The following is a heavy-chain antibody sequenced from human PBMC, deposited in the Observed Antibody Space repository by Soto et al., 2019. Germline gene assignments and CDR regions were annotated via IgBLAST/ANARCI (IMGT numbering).Heavy chain of an antibody. J-gene: IGHJ6*02. Sequence: QVQLQESGPGLVKPSQTLSLTCTVSGGSISSGDYYWSWIRQPPGKGLEWIGYIYYSGSTYYNPSLKSRVTISVDTSKNQFSLKLSSVTAADTAVYYCVLRYDSSGYYYPYGMDVWGQGTTVTVSS. CDR2: IYYSGST. CDR1: GGSISSGDYY. CDR3: VLRYDSSGYYYPYGMDV. V-gene: IGHV4-30-4*01. D-gene: IGHD3-22*01.